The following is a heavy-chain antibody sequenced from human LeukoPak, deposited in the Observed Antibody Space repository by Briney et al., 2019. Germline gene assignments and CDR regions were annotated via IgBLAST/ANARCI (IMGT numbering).Heavy chain of an antibody. CDR2: ISSSSSTI. Sequence: GGSLRLSCAASGFTFSSYEMNWVRQAPGKGLEWVSYISSSSSTIYYADSVKGRFTISRDNAKNSLYLQMNSLSAEDTAVYYCAELGITMIGGVWGKGTTVTVSS. J-gene: IGHJ6*04. D-gene: IGHD3-10*02. CDR3: AELGITMIGGV. CDR1: GFTFSSYE. V-gene: IGHV3-48*03.